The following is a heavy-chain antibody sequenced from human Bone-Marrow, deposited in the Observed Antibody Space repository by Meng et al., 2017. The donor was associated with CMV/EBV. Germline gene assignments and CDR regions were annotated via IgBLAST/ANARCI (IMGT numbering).Heavy chain of an antibody. D-gene: IGHD3-3*01. CDR2: IYYSGST. Sequence: GSLRLSCTVSGASISPYFWSWVRQSPGKGLEWLGYIYYSGSTNSGRTIYNPSLQSRVTMSVDTSKNQFSLKLSSVTAADTAVYYCARFYDFWSGYYWGWLDPWGQGTLVTVSS. V-gene: IGHV4-59*01. CDR3: ARFYDFWSGYYWGWLDP. CDR1: GASISPYF. J-gene: IGHJ5*02.